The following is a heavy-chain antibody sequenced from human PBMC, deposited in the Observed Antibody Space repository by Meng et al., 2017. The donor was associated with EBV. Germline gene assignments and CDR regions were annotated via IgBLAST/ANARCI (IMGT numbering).Heavy chain of an antibody. CDR2: IIPIFGTA. Sequence: VQWVQYGPEIVKPGSSVKVSCKASGCTFSSYAISWVRKAPGQGLEWMGGIIPIFGTANYAQKFQGRVTITADKSTSTAYMELSSLRSEDTAVYYCARAEIAAAGRLDYWGQGTLVTVSS. CDR1: GCTFSSYA. V-gene: IGHV1-69*06. CDR3: ARAEIAAAGRLDY. D-gene: IGHD6-13*01. J-gene: IGHJ4*02.